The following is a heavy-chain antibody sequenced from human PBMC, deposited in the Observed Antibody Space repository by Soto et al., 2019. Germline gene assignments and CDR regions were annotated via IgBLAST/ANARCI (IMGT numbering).Heavy chain of an antibody. CDR2: IYPSDSDT. Sequence: GESLKISCKGSGYNFAGYWIAWVRQMPGKGLGLMGIIYPSDSDTRYRPSFQGQVTISADKSISSAYLQWSSLRASDTAMYYCARGGVSTRTFDYWGQGTPVTVSS. D-gene: IGHD3-3*01. CDR3: ARGGVSTRTFDY. J-gene: IGHJ4*02. V-gene: IGHV5-51*01. CDR1: GYNFAGYW.